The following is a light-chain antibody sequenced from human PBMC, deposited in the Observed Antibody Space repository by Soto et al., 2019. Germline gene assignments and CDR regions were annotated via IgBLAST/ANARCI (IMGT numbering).Light chain of an antibody. Sequence: DIQMTQSPSSLSASVGDRVTITCQASQDIDKYLNWYQQKPGKAPKLLIDDVTNLETGVPSRFSGSGSGTEFTLIISNLQPDDFATYYCQQFKDYVWTFGQGTKVE. CDR3: QQFKDYVWT. CDR2: DVT. J-gene: IGKJ1*01. V-gene: IGKV1-33*01. CDR1: QDIDKY.